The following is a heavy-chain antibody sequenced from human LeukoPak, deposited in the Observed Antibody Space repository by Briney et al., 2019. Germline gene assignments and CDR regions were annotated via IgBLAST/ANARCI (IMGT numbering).Heavy chain of an antibody. Sequence: GGSLRLSCAASGFIFRTYGMHWVRQAPGKGLEWVAVMSYDGSTKYYGDPVKGRFTISRDNSKNMLYLQMNSLRAEDTAVYYCAKDLYCSSTSCYEAVYWGQGTLVTVSS. CDR3: AKDLYCSSTSCYEAVY. J-gene: IGHJ4*02. CDR2: MSYDGSTK. D-gene: IGHD2-2*01. CDR1: GFIFRTYG. V-gene: IGHV3-30*18.